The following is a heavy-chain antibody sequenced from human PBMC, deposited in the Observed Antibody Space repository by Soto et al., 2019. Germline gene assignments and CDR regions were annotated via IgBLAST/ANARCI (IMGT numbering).Heavy chain of an antibody. CDR1: GFTFSSYG. J-gene: IGHJ4*02. D-gene: IGHD3-10*01. CDR3: EKGGWLENVLLWFGELTHFDY. V-gene: IGHV3-30*18. CDR2: ISYDGSNK. Sequence: GGSLRLSCAASGFTFSSYGMHWVRQAPGKGPEWVAVISYDGSNKYYADSVKGRFTISRDNSKNTLYLQMNSLRAEDTAVYYCEKGGWLENVLLWFGELTHFDYWGQGTLVTVSS.